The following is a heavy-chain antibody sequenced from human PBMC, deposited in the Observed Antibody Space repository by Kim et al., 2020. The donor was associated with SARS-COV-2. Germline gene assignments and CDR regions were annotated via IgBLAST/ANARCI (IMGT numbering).Heavy chain of an antibody. Sequence: GGSLRLSCAASGFTFNNYAMNWVRQAPGKGLEWVSTISDSGGRTSSADSVKGRFTISRDNSKNTLYLQMNSLRAEDTAVYYCAKAGGDILTGYYIDFDYWGQGTLVTVSS. CDR2: ISDSGGRT. J-gene: IGHJ4*02. V-gene: IGHV3-23*01. CDR1: GFTFNNYA. D-gene: IGHD3-9*01. CDR3: AKAGGDILTGYYIDFDY.